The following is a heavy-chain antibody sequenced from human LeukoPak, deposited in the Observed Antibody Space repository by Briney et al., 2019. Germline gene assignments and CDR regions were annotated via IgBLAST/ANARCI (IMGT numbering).Heavy chain of an antibody. CDR3: AKGQLVLGGFLDY. CDR2: ISYDGSNK. CDR1: GFTFSSYG. D-gene: IGHD6-13*01. Sequence: GGSLRLSCAASGFTFSSYGMHWVRRAPGKGLEWVAVISYDGSNKYYADSVKGRFTISRDNSKNTLYLQMNSLRAEDTAVYYCAKGQLVLGGFLDYWGQGTLVTVSS. V-gene: IGHV3-30*18. J-gene: IGHJ4*02.